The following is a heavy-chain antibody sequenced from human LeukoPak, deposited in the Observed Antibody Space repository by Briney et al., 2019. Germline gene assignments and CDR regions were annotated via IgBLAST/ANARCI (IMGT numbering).Heavy chain of an antibody. CDR2: IKSIPDGGTT. CDR1: GFTFTNAW. CDR3: TTTPTLRETTLLHY. V-gene: IGHV3-15*01. Sequence: GGSLRLSCAASGFTFTNAWMSWVRQAPGKGLEWVGRIKSIPDGGTTDYAAPVNGRFTISRDDSKNTLYLQMNSLEPEDTAVYFCTTTPTLRETTLLHYWGQGTLVTVSS. J-gene: IGHJ4*02. D-gene: IGHD4-17*01.